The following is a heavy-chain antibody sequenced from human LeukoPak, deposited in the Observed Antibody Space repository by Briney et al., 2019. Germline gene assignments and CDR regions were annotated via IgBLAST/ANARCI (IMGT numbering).Heavy chain of an antibody. J-gene: IGHJ4*02. V-gene: IGHV3-23*01. CDR2: ISDNGDRT. CDR1: GFTFSSDA. CDR3: AKRDNWNWMLDY. Sequence: GGSLRLSCAASGFTFSSDAMNWVRQAPGKGLEWVSVISDNGDRTYYADSVKGRFTISRDNYKNTLFLQMNSLRAEDTAVYYCAKRDNWNWMLDYWGQGTLVTVPS. D-gene: IGHD1-7*01.